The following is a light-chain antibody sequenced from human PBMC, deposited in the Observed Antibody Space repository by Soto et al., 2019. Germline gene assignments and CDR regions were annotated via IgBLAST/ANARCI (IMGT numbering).Light chain of an antibody. J-gene: IGKJ1*01. V-gene: IGKV3-11*01. CDR3: HQRKSWPRT. CDR1: QSVSSN. Sequence: EIVLTPSPGTLSLSPGQRATLSCRASQSVSSNLAWYQQKPGQAPRLLIYGASNRATGIPDRFSGSGSGTDFTLTISSLEPEDFAVYYCHQRKSWPRTFGQGTKVDIK. CDR2: GAS.